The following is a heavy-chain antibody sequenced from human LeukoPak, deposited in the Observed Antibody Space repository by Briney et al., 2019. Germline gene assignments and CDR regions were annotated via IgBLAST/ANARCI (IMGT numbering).Heavy chain of an antibody. CDR1: GGSISSSTSY. J-gene: IGHJ5*02. D-gene: IGHD4-23*01. CDR2: IYFHGST. Sequence: SETLSLTCTVSGGSISSSTSYWGWIRQPPGKGLEWIGNIYFHGSTYYNPSLKSRVTISVDTSKNQFSLKLSSVTAADTALYYCARLNSPGWFDPWGQGTLVTLSS. V-gene: IGHV4-39*01. CDR3: ARLNSPGWFDP.